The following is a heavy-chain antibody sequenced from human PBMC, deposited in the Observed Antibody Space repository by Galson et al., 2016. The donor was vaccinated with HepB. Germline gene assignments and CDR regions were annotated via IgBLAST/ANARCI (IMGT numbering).Heavy chain of an antibody. CDR2: VNPNSGDT. Sequence: SVKVSCKASGYTFTNYNINWVRQAPGQGLEWMGWVNPNSGDTGYAQKFQGTVTMTRNTSISTAYMELSSLRSEDTAVYFCARDGPHYVLRNYYVMDVWGKETTVTVSS. CDR1: GYTFTNYN. J-gene: IGHJ6*04. CDR3: ARDGPHYVLRNYYVMDV. V-gene: IGHV1-8*01. D-gene: IGHD2-8*01.